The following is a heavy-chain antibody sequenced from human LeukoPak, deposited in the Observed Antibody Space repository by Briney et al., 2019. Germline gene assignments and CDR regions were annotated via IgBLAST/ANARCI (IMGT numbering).Heavy chain of an antibody. J-gene: IGHJ3*02. V-gene: IGHV4-39*07. CDR2: MYYRGST. CDR1: GGSISSSSHY. Sequence: SETLSLTCTVSGGSISSSSHYWGWIRQPPGKGLEWIGSMYYRGSTYYNPSLKSRVIVIIDTPKNHFSLTLSSVTAADTAVYYCARSDGYGLVGIWGQGTMVTVSS. CDR3: ARSDGYGLVGI. D-gene: IGHD3-10*01.